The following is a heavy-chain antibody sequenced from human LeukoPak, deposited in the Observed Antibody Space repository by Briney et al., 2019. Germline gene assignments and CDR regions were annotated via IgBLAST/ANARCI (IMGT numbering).Heavy chain of an antibody. J-gene: IGHJ4*02. V-gene: IGHV4-59*01. D-gene: IGHD3-9*01. Sequence: SETLSLTCTVSGGSLSSYYWSWIRQPPGKGLEWIGYIYYSGSTNYNPSLKSRVTISVDTSKNQFSLKLSSVTAADTAVYYCASLFPPIGYDILTGSPNFDYWGQGTLVTVSS. CDR3: ASLFPPIGYDILTGSPNFDY. CDR2: IYYSGST. CDR1: GGSLSSYY.